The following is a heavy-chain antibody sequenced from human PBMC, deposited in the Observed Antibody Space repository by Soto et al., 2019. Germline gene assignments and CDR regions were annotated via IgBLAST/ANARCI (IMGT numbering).Heavy chain of an antibody. Sequence: PGGSLRLACAASGFTFRRYGMHGVRQAPGKGLEWVAVISYDGSNKYYADSVKGRFTISRDNSKNTLYLQMNSLRAEDTAVYYCAKDPEEMATIVSSPDYWGQGTLVTVSS. CDR2: ISYDGSNK. D-gene: IGHD5-12*01. V-gene: IGHV3-30*18. CDR3: AKDPEEMATIVSSPDY. J-gene: IGHJ4*02. CDR1: GFTFRRYG.